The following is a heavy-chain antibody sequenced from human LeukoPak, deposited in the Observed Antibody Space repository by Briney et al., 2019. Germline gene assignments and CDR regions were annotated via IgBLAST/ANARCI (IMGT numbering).Heavy chain of an antibody. CDR3: ARGLPAMIGSST. D-gene: IGHD3-22*01. J-gene: IGHJ4*02. V-gene: IGHV1-8*01. Sequence: ASVKVSCKASGYTFTSYDINWVRQAIGQGLEWMGWMNPNSGNTGYAQKFQGRVTMTRNTSISTAYMELSSLRSEDTAVYYCARGLPAMIGSSTWGQGTLVTVSS. CDR2: MNPNSGNT. CDR1: GYTFTSYD.